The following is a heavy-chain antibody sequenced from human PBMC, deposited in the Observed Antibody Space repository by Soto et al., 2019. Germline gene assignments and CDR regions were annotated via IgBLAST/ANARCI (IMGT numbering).Heavy chain of an antibody. D-gene: IGHD6-19*01. Sequence: GACVKVCCKASGYSFTGYYMRWVRQAPEQGLEWMGWSNPNSGGTNYAQKFQGRVTMTRDTSISTANMELSTLRSDDTAVYYCARTGYSSGRWTIRNYYYYGMDIWGQRPTVTGSS. V-gene: IGHV1-2*02. CDR2: SNPNSGGT. CDR3: ARTGYSSGRWTIRNYYYYGMDI. J-gene: IGHJ6*02. CDR1: GYSFTGYY.